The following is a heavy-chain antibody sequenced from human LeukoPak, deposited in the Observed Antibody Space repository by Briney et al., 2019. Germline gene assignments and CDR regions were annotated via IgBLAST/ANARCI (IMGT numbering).Heavy chain of an antibody. CDR3: ARQQGSSWPRGALDI. Sequence: SETLSLTCTVSGGSISSSSYYWGWIRQPPGKGLEWIGSIYYSGSTYYNPSLKSRVTISVDTSKNQFSLKLSSVTAADTAVYYCARQQGSSWPRGALDIWGQGTMVTVSS. CDR1: GGSISSSSYY. D-gene: IGHD6-13*01. CDR2: IYYSGST. J-gene: IGHJ3*02. V-gene: IGHV4-39*01.